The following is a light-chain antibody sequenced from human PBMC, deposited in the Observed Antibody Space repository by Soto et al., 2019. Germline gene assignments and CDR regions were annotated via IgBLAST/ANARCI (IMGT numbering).Light chain of an antibody. J-gene: IGKJ5*01. CDR3: QQRSNWPSIT. CDR2: DAS. Sequence: EIVLTQSPATLSLSPGERATLSCRASQSVSSYLASYQQKPPQAPPLLLYDASTRATGIPATFSGSGSATAFALPISSLEPEDFAVYYCQQRSNWPSITFGQGTRLEIK. V-gene: IGKV3-11*01. CDR1: QSVSSY.